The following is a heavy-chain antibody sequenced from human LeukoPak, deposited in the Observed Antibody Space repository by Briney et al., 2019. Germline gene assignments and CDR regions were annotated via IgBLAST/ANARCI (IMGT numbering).Heavy chain of an antibody. D-gene: IGHD2-8*02. CDR2: INHSGST. CDR3: ARGQVPGDYYYYYMDV. J-gene: IGHJ6*03. Sequence: SETLSLTCAVYGGSFSGYYWSWIRQPPGKGLEWIGEINHSGSTNYNPSLKSRVTISVDTSKNQFSLKLSSVTAADTAVYYCARGQVPGDYYYYYMDVRGKGTTVTVSS. CDR1: GGSFSGYY. V-gene: IGHV4-34*01.